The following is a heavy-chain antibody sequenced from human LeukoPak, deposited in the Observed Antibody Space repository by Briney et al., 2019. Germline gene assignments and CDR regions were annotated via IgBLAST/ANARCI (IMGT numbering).Heavy chain of an antibody. D-gene: IGHD3-3*01. CDR3: ATRRVFGVVIITHFDY. V-gene: IGHV1-69*01. Sequence: ASVKVSCKASGGTFSSYAISWVRQAPGQGLEWMGGIIPIFGTANYAQKFQGRVTITADESTSTAYMELSSLRSEDTAVYYCATRRVFGVVIITHFDYWGQGTQVTVSS. CDR1: GGTFSSYA. CDR2: IIPIFGTA. J-gene: IGHJ4*02.